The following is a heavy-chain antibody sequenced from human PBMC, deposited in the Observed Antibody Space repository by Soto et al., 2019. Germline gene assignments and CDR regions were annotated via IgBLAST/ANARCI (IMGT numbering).Heavy chain of an antibody. J-gene: IGHJ6*03. Sequence: GASVKVSCKASGYTFTSYYMHWVRQAPGQGLEWMGIINPSGGSTSYAQKFQGRVTMTRDTSTSTVYMKMSSLRSEDTAVYYCARSVWEDSREVLRFLEWSSTLRYFDWERVTSSYYYYMDVWGKGTTVTVSS. CDR1: GYTFTSYY. CDR2: INPSGGST. D-gene: IGHD3-3*01. V-gene: IGHV1-46*03. CDR3: ARSVWEDSREVLRFLEWSSTLRYFDWERVTSSYYYYMDV.